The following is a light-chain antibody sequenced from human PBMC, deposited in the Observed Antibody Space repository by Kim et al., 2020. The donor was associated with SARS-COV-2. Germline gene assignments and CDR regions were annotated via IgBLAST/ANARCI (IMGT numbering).Light chain of an antibody. CDR1: SRRTYY. CDR2: GKN. CDR3: NSRDNSGDHVV. Sequence: ALGQTVRITCQGDSRRTYYASWYQQKPGQAPILVIYGKNNRPSGIPDRFSGSSSGNTASLTVTGAQAVDEADYYCNSRDNSGDHVVFGGGTQLTVL. V-gene: IGLV3-19*01. J-gene: IGLJ2*01.